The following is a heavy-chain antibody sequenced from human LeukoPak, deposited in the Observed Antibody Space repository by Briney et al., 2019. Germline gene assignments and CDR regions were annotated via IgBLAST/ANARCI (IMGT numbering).Heavy chain of an antibody. CDR2: ISAYNGNT. CDR1: GYTFTSYG. D-gene: IGHD2-21*02. V-gene: IGHV1-18*01. J-gene: IGHJ6*02. CDR3: ARDLAYCGGDCYPHADYYYYGMDV. Sequence: ASVKVSCKASGYTFTSYGISWVRQAPGQGLEWMGWISAYNGNTNYAQKLQGRVTMTTDTSTSTAYMELRSLRPDDTAVYYCARDLAYCGGDCYPHADYYYYGMDVWGQGTTVTVSS.